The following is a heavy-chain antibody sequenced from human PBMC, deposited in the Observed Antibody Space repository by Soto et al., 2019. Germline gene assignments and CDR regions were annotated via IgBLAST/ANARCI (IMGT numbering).Heavy chain of an antibody. CDR1: GYTFTNYA. Sequence: QVQLVQSGVEVKKPGASVKVSCKASGYTFTNYAISWVRQAPGRGLEWMGWVNTYNGNPNDAQIFQGRVTMTTDTSTGTAYMELTSLKSDDSAVYYCATDSQYSTDWQRFDSWGQGTLVTVSS. D-gene: IGHD6-6*01. CDR2: VNTYNGNP. CDR3: ATDSQYSTDWQRFDS. V-gene: IGHV1-18*01. J-gene: IGHJ4*02.